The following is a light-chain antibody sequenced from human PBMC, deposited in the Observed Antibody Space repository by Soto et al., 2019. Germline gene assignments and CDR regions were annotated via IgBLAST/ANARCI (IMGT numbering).Light chain of an antibody. J-gene: IGKJ1*01. CDR3: QQYDSSPWT. Sequence: EIVLTQSPGTLSLSPGERATLSCRASQSVTSNYLAWYQQKPGQAPSLLIYGASARAAGIPDRFSGSGTGSDFTLPITGLEPEDFAVYFCQQYDSSPWTFGQGTKVEIK. CDR1: QSVTSNY. V-gene: IGKV3-20*01. CDR2: GAS.